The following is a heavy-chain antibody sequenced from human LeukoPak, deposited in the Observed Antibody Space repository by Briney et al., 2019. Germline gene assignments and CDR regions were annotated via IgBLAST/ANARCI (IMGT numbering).Heavy chain of an antibody. CDR2: IYYSGST. V-gene: IGHV4-39*01. D-gene: IGHD4-23*01. CDR3: ARSRYYGANAADAFDV. J-gene: IGHJ3*01. Sequence: PSETLSLTCTVSGGSISSYYWGWIRQPPGKGLEWIGSIYYSGSTYYNPSLKSRVTISVDTSKNQFSLKLNSVTAADTAVYYCARSRYYGANAADAFDVWGQGTMVTVSS. CDR1: GGSISSYY.